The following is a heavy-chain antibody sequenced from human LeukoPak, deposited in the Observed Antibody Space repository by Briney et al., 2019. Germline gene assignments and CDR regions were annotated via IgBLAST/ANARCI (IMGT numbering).Heavy chain of an antibody. CDR1: GGSISSYY. V-gene: IGHV4-59*08. J-gene: IGHJ6*02. CDR2: IYYSGST. Sequence: SETLSLTCTVSGGSISSYYWSWIRQPPGKGLEWIGYIYYSGSTNYNPSLKSRVTISVDTSKNQFSLKLSSVTAADTAVYYCARHSIAAAGDYYYGMDVWGQGTTVTVSS. CDR3: ARHSIAAAGDYYYGMDV. D-gene: IGHD6-13*01.